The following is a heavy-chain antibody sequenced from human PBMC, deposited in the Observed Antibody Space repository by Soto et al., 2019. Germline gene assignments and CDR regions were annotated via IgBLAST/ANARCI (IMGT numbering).Heavy chain of an antibody. D-gene: IGHD3-10*01. Sequence: GGSLRLSCAASGFTFSSYAMSWVRQAPGKGLEWVSAVSGGGGSTYYVDSVKGRFTISRDNSKNTLYLQMSTLRAEDSAVYYCAKASGGSYYYGMDVWRQGTTVTVSS. V-gene: IGHV3-23*01. CDR2: VSGGGGST. CDR3: AKASGGSYYYGMDV. J-gene: IGHJ6*02. CDR1: GFTFSSYA.